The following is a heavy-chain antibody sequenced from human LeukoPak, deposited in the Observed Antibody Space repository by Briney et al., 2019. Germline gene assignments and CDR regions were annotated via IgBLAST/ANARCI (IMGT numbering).Heavy chain of an antibody. V-gene: IGHV3-21*01. CDR2: ISSSSSYI. J-gene: IGHJ4*02. CDR1: GFTFSSYS. CDR3: ARDQGTTYYYDSSGYTFDY. D-gene: IGHD3-22*01. Sequence: RGSLRLSCAASGFTFSSYSMNWVRQAPGKGLEWVSSISSSSSYIYYADSVKGRFTISRDNAKNSLYLQMNSLRAEDTAVYYCARDQGTTYYYDSSGYTFDYWGQGTLVTVSS.